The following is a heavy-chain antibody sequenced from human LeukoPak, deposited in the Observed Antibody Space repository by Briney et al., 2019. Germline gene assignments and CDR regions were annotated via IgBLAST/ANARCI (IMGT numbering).Heavy chain of an antibody. D-gene: IGHD6-19*01. Sequence: ASVKVSCKASGYTFTSYAMHWVRQAPGQRLEWMGWINAGNRNTKYSQKFQGRVTITRDTSASTAYMELSSLRSEDTAVYYCARARSGWYGYYFDYWGQGTLVTVSS. CDR2: INAGNRNT. CDR1: GYTFTSYA. CDR3: ARARSGWYGYYFDY. V-gene: IGHV1-3*01. J-gene: IGHJ4*02.